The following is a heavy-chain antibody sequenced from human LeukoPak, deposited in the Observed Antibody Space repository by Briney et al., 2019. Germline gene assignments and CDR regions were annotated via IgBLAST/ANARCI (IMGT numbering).Heavy chain of an antibody. CDR2: ISSSTHI. CDR3: ARGLCGGDCYDY. Sequence: GGSLRLSCVASGFTFRDYHINWVRQAPGKGLEWVSSISSSTHIYYADSVRGRFTISRDDAKNSLYLQVNSLRAEDTALYYCARGLCGGDCYDYWGQGTLVTVSS. D-gene: IGHD2-21*01. J-gene: IGHJ4*02. CDR1: GFTFRDYH. V-gene: IGHV3-69-1*02.